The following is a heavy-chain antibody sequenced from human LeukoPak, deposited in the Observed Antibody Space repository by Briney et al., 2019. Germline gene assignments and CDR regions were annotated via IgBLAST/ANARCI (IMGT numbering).Heavy chain of an antibody. CDR3: AKDLYYDSSGYYSSSGFDY. CDR2: ISYDGSNK. Sequence: GRSLRLSCAASGFTFSSYGMHWVRQAPGKGLEWVAVISYDGSNKYYADSVKGRFTISRDNSKNTLYLQMNSLRAEDTAVYYCAKDLYYDSSGYYSSSGFDYWGQGTLVTVSS. J-gene: IGHJ4*02. CDR1: GFTFSSYG. V-gene: IGHV3-30*18. D-gene: IGHD3-22*01.